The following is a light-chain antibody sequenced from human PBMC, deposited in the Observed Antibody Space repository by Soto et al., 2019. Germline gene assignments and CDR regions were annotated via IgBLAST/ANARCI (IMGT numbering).Light chain of an antibody. V-gene: IGKV1-8*01. Sequence: ILLTQSPSSFSASPGDRITITCRASQGISRYLAWYQQKPGQAPKLLIYGASSMATGVPDRFSGSGSGTDFTLTISRLEPEDFAPYYCQQYDSYPPTFGQGTKVDIK. CDR1: QGISRY. CDR3: QQYDSYPPT. J-gene: IGKJ1*01. CDR2: GAS.